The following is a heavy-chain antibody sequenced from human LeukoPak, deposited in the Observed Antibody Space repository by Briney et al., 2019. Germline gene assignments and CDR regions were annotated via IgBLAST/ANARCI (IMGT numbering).Heavy chain of an antibody. CDR2: IRYDGNNK. D-gene: IGHD1-26*01. J-gene: IGHJ6*03. V-gene: IGHV3-30*02. Sequence: GGSLRLSCAASGFTFSNYGMHWVRQAPGRGLEWVAFIRYDGNNKYYADSVKGRFTISRDNSKNTLYLQMNSLRAEDTAVYYCVHGSYTPPPYVDVRGKGTTVTVSS. CDR1: GFTFSNYG. CDR3: VHGSYTPPPYVDV.